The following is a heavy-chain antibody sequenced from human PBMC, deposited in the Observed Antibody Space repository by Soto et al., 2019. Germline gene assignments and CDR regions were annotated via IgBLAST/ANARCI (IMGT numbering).Heavy chain of an antibody. Sequence: EVQLVESGGALVQPGGSLRLSCAASRFTFSTYEMNWVRQAPGKGLEWVSYIRTSGSTVYYADSVKGRFTISRDNTRNSLYLQMNSLRDEDTALYYCVRYCSTTLCNGVATRTFDYWGQGTLVTVSS. CDR1: RFTFSTYE. CDR2: IRTSGSTV. V-gene: IGHV3-48*03. D-gene: IGHD2-2*01. CDR3: VRYCSTTLCNGVATRTFDY. J-gene: IGHJ4*02.